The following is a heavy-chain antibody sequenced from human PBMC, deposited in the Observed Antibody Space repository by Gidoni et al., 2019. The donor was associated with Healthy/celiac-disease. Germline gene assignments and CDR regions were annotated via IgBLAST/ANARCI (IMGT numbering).Heavy chain of an antibody. CDR1: GYTFTGYY. V-gene: IGHV1-2*02. D-gene: IGHD3-16*01. CDR2: INHNSGGT. CDR3: ARGRQRGYFDY. J-gene: IGHJ4*02. Sequence: QVQLVQSGAELKQPGSSVKFSCKASGYTFTGYYMHWVRQAPGQGLEWMGWINHNSGGTNYAQKFQGRVTRTRDTSISTAYMELSRLRSDDTAVYYCARGRQRGYFDYWGQGTLVTVSS.